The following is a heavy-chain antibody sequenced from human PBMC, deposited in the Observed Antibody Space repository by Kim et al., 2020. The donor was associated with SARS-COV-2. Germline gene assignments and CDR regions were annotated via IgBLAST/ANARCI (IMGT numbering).Heavy chain of an antibody. CDR3: ARGGVARPLDY. J-gene: IGHJ4*02. D-gene: IGHD2-8*02. CDR1: GFIFTNFD. CDR2: INGGGTPT. V-gene: IGHV3-23*01. Sequence: GGSLRLSCTASGFIFTNFDMTWVRQAPGEGLEWASDINGGGTPTYHADSVKGRFTISRDNSRNTLYLQMNSLRGDDTAVYYCARGGVARPLDYWGQGSL.